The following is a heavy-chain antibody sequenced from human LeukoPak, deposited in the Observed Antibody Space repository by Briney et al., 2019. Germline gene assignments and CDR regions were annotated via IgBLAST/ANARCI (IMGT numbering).Heavy chain of an antibody. D-gene: IGHD3-3*01. V-gene: IGHV4-59*01. CDR1: GDSITGYY. J-gene: IGHJ5*02. CDR3: AREVTSGWFDP. CDR2: IYYSGST. Sequence: SETLSLTCSVSGDSITGYYWSWIRQPPGKGLEWIGYIYYSGSTNYNPSLKSRVTISVDTSKNQFSLKLSSVTAADTAVYYCAREVTSGWFDPWGQGTLVTVSS.